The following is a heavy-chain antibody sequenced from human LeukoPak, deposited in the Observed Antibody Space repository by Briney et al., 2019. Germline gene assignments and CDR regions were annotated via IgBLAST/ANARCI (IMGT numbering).Heavy chain of an antibody. Sequence: PGGSLRLSCAASGFTFSSYSMNWVRQAPGKGLEWVSSISSSSTYIYYADSVKGRFTISRDNAKNSLFLQVNSLTAEDTAVYYCARGPSGNFDYWGQGTLVTVSS. J-gene: IGHJ4*02. CDR2: ISSSSTYI. D-gene: IGHD2-15*01. CDR3: ARGPSGNFDY. CDR1: GFTFSSYS. V-gene: IGHV3-21*01.